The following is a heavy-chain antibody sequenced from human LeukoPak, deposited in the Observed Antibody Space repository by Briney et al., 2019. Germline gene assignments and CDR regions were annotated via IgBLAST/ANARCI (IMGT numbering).Heavy chain of an antibody. CDR1: GDSVSSNSAA. D-gene: IGHD2-2*01. J-gene: IGHJ4*02. Sequence: SQTLSLTCAISGDSVSSNSAAWHWIRQFPSRGLEWLGRTYYRSKWYNDYAVSVKSRITINPDTSKNQFSLKLSSVTAADTAVYYCARRVSKVPAYFDYWGQGTLVTVSS. V-gene: IGHV6-1*01. CDR2: TYYRSKWYN. CDR3: ARRVSKVPAYFDY.